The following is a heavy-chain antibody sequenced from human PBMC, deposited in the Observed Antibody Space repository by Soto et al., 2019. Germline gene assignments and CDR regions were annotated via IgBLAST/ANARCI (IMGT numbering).Heavy chain of an antibody. V-gene: IGHV1-69*12. D-gene: IGHD5-18*01. CDR2: IIPRFGTA. CDR1: GGTFSTYA. CDR3: AMGIQLWLRRIHNGYAG. J-gene: IGHJ4*02. Sequence: QVQLVQSGAEVKKPESSVKVSCKAPGGTFSTYAISSVRQAPGPALEWMGGIIPRFGTANYAQRFQDRGAITADESTTTVYMELSILRSEATAVDCCAMGIQLWLRRIHNGYAGWGQGTLVTVSS.